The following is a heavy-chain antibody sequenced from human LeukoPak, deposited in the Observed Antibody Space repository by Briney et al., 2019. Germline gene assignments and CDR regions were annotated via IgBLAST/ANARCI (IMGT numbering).Heavy chain of an antibody. CDR3: ARGEGTLAGRRWRYQYYYYIDV. V-gene: IGHV4-34*01. CDR2: INHSGSD. Sequence: KPSESLSLTCVVYGGSFSDYYWSWVRQPPGKGLEWIGEINHSGSDKYNSSLKSRVTMSIHTSNNQFSLKLSSVTDADTAVYYCARGEGTLAGRRWRYQYYYYIDVWGKGTTVTVSS. CDR1: GGSFSDYY. J-gene: IGHJ6*03. D-gene: IGHD6-19*01.